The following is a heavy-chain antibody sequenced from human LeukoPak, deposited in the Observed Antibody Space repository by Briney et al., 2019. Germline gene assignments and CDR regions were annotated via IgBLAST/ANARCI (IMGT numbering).Heavy chain of an antibody. J-gene: IGHJ4*02. V-gene: IGHV4-34*01. CDR1: GGSFSGYY. CDR2: INHSGST. Sequence: KPSETLSLTCAVYGGSFSGYYWSWIRQPPGKGLEWNGEINHSGSTNYNPSLKSRVTISVDTSKNQFSLKLSSVTAADTAVYYCARGYYYGSGSYRPGAEFDYWGQGTLVTVSS. D-gene: IGHD3-10*01. CDR3: ARGYYYGSGSYRPGAEFDY.